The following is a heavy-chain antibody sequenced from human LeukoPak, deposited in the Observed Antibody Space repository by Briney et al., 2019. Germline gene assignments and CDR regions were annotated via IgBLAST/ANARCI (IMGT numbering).Heavy chain of an antibody. D-gene: IGHD5-18*01. V-gene: IGHV3-21*01. CDR3: ARQSGYSYGYSQDY. J-gene: IGHJ4*02. CDR1: GFTFSSYS. Sequence: GGSLRLSCAASGFTFSSYSMNWVRQAPGKWLEWVSSISSSSSYIYYADSVKGRFTISRDNAKNSLYLQMNSLRAEDTAVYYCARQSGYSYGYSQDYWGQGTLVTVSS. CDR2: ISSSSSYI.